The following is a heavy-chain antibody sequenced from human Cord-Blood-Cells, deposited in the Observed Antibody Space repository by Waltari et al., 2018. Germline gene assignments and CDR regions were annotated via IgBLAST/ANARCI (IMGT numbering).Heavy chain of an antibody. D-gene: IGHD1-26*01. CDR1: GFTFLRYA. V-gene: IGHV3-23*01. CDR3: AKVGSVSGDY. CDR2: FSGKCGST. J-gene: IGHJ4*02. Sequence: EVQLLESGGGLVQPGGALRLSCEASGFTFLRYALRWVRQAPGKGLEWVSAFSGKCGSTYYADSVKGRFTISRDNSKNTLYLQMNSLRAEDTAVYYCAKVGSVSGDYWGQGTLVTVSS.